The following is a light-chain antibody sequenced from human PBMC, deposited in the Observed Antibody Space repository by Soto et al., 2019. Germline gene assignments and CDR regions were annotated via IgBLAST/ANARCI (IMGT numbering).Light chain of an antibody. J-gene: IGLJ3*02. Sequence: QSVLTQPASMSGSPGQSITISCTGTSSDVGGYNYVSWYQQHPGKAPKLMIYEVTNRPSGVSNRFSGSKSGNTASLTISGLQAEDEADYYCCSYAGSSSLVFGGGTQLTVL. CDR1: SSDVGGYNY. V-gene: IGLV2-14*01. CDR3: CSYAGSSSLV. CDR2: EVT.